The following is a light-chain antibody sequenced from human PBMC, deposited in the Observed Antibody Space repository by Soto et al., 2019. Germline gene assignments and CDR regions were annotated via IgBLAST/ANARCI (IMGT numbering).Light chain of an antibody. CDR1: SSDVGVYRF. CDR3: SSKSSGSTPML. V-gene: IGLV2-14*01. J-gene: IGLJ3*02. Sequence: QSVLTQPASVSGSPGQSITISFTGTSSDVGVYRFVSWYQHHPGEAPKLIIYEVSNRPSGVSSRFSGSKSGNTASLTISGLQAYDESLYYCSSKSSGSTPMLFVGGTKLTVL. CDR2: EVS.